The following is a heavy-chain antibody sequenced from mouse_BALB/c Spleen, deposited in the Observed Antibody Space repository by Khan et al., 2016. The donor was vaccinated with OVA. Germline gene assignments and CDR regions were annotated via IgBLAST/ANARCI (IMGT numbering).Heavy chain of an antibody. V-gene: IGHV2-6-1*01. J-gene: IGHJ4*01. CDR1: GFSLTSYG. Sequence: QVQLKESGPGLAAPSQSLSITCTISGFSLTSYGVHWVRQPPGKGLEWLAVIWSDGSTNYNSTLKSRLTITKDNSQSQVFLKMSSLQTDDTAIYFGARQPYYHYNIMDYWGQGTSVTVSS. CDR3: ARQPYYHYNIMDY. CDR2: IWSDGST. D-gene: IGHD2-10*01.